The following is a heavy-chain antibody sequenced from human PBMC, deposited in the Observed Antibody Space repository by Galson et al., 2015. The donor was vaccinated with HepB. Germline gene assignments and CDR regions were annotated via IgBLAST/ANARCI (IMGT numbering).Heavy chain of an antibody. J-gene: IGHJ4*02. CDR3: ARSSMTVSGTHY. CDR1: GYSFNTYW. V-gene: IGHV5-10-1*01. CDR2: IDLSDSYT. D-gene: IGHD6-19*01. Sequence: QSGAEVKKPGESLRISCKGSGYSFNTYWISWVRQMPGKGLEWMGRIDLSDSYTKYSPSFQGHVITLGDKSFSPAYLQWSSLKASDTAMYYCARSSMTVSGTHYWGQGTLVTVSS.